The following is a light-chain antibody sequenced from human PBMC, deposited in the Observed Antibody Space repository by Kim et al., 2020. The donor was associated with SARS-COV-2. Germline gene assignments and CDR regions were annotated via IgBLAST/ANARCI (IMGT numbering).Light chain of an antibody. V-gene: IGLV3-1*01. J-gene: IGLJ2*01. CDR1: KLGDKY. CDR2: QDS. Sequence: LSPGQTASITCSGDKLGDKYACWYQQKPGQPPVLVIYQDSKRPSGIPERFSGSNSGNTATLTISGTQAMDEADYYCQAWDSSTAVFGGGTQLTVL. CDR3: QAWDSSTAV.